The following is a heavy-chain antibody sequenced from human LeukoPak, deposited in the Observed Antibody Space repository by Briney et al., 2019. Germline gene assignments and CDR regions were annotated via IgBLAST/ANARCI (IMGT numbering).Heavy chain of an antibody. CDR1: GFTFSSYW. D-gene: IGHD1-14*01. J-gene: IGHJ4*02. CDR2: INPGGSSI. V-gene: IGHV3-74*01. Sequence: PGGSLRLSCAASGFTFSSYWMHWVRQVPGKGLVWVARINPGGSSITYADSVKGRFTISRDNAKNTLYLQMDSLRAEDTGVSYCARSNQADDYWGQGTLVTVSS. CDR3: ARSNQADDY.